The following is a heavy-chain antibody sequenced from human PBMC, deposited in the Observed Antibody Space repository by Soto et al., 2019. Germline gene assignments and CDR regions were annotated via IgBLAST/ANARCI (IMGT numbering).Heavy chain of an antibody. CDR3: ARDRPLLGSNDSSGYYDY. CDR2: IYYSGST. V-gene: IGHV4-31*03. D-gene: IGHD3-22*01. J-gene: IGHJ4*02. CDR1: GGSISSGGYY. Sequence: LTCTVSGGSISSGGYYWSWIRQHPGKGLEWIGYIYYSGSTYYNPSLKSRVTISVDTSKNQFSLKLSSVTAADTAVYYCARDRPLLGSNDSSGYYDYWGQGTLVTVSS.